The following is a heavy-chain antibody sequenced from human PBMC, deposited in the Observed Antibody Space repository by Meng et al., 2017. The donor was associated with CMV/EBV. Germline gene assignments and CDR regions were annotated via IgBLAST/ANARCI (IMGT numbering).Heavy chain of an antibody. V-gene: IGHV4-31*02. J-gene: IGHJ4*02. Sequence: SGGSISSGGYYWGWVRQHPGKGLEWIGYIYNSGSTYYHPSLKSRVTISVDTSKNQFSLKLSSVTAADTAVYYCARGTTVGATYAVDYWGQGTLVTVSS. D-gene: IGHD1-26*01. CDR1: GGSISSGGYY. CDR3: ARGTTVGATYAVDY. CDR2: IYNSGST.